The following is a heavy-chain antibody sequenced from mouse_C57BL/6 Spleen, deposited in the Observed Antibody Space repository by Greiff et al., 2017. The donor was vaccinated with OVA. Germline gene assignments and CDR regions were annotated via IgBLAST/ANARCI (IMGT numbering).Heavy chain of an antibody. J-gene: IGHJ2*01. D-gene: IGHD4-1*01. CDR2: INYDGSST. Sequence: EVNVVESEGGLVQPGSSMKLSCTASGFTFSDYYMAWVRQVPEKGLEWVANINYDGSSTYYLDSLKSRFIISRDNAKNILYLQMSSLKSEDTATYYCARKELTGYYFDYWGQGTTLTVSS. CDR1: GFTFSDYY. CDR3: ARKELTGYYFDY. V-gene: IGHV5-16*01.